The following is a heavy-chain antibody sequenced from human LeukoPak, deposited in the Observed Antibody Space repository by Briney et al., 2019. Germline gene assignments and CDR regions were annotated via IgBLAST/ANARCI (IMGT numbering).Heavy chain of an antibody. D-gene: IGHD6-13*01. V-gene: IGHV4-59*08. CDR1: GGSISSYY. Sequence: SETLSLTCTVSGGSISSYYWSWIRQPPGKGLEWIGYIYYSGSTNYNPSLKSRVTISVDTSKNQLSLKLSSVTAADTAVYYCARHWETSSWYVDYWGQGTLITVSS. CDR2: IYYSGST. J-gene: IGHJ4*02. CDR3: ARHWETSSWYVDY.